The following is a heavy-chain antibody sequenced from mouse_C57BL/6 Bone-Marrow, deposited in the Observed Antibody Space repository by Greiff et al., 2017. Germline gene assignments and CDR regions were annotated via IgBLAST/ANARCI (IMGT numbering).Heavy chain of an antibody. J-gene: IGHJ1*03. CDR3: ARVTTVVATDWYFDV. CDR2: IYPGGGYT. D-gene: IGHD1-1*01. CDR1: GYTFTNYW. Sequence: QVLLQQSGAELVRPGTSVKMSCKASGYTFTNYWIGWAKQRPGHGLEWIGDIYPGGGYTNYNEKFKGKATLTADQSSSRAYMQFSSLTSEDAAIYYCARVTTVVATDWYFDVWGTGTTVTVSS. V-gene: IGHV1-63*01.